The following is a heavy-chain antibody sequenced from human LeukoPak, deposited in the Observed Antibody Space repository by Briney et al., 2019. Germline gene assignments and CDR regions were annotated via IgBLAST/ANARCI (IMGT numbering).Heavy chain of an antibody. V-gene: IGHV3-53*01. CDR2: IYSGGST. CDR3: AKAPKTFYSSSLLTHSLYFDY. CDR1: GFTVSSNY. D-gene: IGHD6-13*01. Sequence: GGSLRLSFAASGFTVSSNYMSWVRQAPGKGLEWVSVIYSGGSTYYADSVKGRFTISRDNSKNTLYLQMNSLRAEDTAVYYCAKAPKTFYSSSLLTHSLYFDYWGQGTLVTVSS. J-gene: IGHJ4*02.